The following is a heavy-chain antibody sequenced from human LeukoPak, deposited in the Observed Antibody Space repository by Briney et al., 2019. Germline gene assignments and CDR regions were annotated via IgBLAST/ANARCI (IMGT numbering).Heavy chain of an antibody. CDR3: ARGRVVPAAMPARPSYYYGMDV. CDR1: GYTFTSYG. D-gene: IGHD2-2*01. CDR2: ISAYNGNT. V-gene: IGHV1-18*04. J-gene: IGHJ6*04. Sequence: ASVKVSCKASGYTFTSYGISWVRQAPGQGLEWMGWISAYNGNTNYAQKLQGRVTMTTDTSTSTAYMELRSLRSDDTAVYYCARGRVVPAAMPARPSYYYGMDVWGKGTTVTVSS.